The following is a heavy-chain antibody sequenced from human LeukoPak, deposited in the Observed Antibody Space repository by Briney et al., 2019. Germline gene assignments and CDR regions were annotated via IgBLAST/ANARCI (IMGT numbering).Heavy chain of an antibody. CDR3: ARDIRPRKRITMIVDGGDAFDI. Sequence: PSQTLSLTCTVSGGSISSGGYYWSWIRQPPGKGLEWIGYIYHSGSTYYNPSLKSRVTISVDRSKNQFSLKLSSVTAADTAVYYCARDIRPRKRITMIVDGGDAFDIWGQGTMVTVSS. J-gene: IGHJ3*02. V-gene: IGHV4-30-2*01. D-gene: IGHD3-22*01. CDR2: IYHSGST. CDR1: GGSISSGGYY.